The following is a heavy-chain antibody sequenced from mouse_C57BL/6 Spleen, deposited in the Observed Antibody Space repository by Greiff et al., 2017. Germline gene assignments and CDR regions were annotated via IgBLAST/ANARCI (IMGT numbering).Heavy chain of an antibody. V-gene: IGHV1-15*01. CDR1: GYTFTDYE. J-gene: IGHJ3*01. CDR2: IDPESGGT. D-gene: IGHD1-1*01. Sequence: QVQLQQSGAELVRPGASVTLSCKASGYTFTDYEMHWVKQTPVHGLEWIGAIDPESGGTDYNQKFKGKAILTAEKSSRTAYMELRSRTSEDSAVYYFTTSFTTVGAPGWFAYWGQGTLVTVSA. CDR3: TTSFTTVGAPGWFAY.